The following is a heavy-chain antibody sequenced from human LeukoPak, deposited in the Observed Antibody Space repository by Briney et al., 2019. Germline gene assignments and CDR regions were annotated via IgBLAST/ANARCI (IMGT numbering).Heavy chain of an antibody. J-gene: IGHJ6*03. CDR2: LLYDGNTK. Sequence: AGGSLRLSCAASGFSLSNYGMHWVRQAPGTGLEWVAALLYDGNTKHYADSVKGRFTISRDISKNTFYLQMNSLTAEDTAVYYCARDHRPEIQYYYMDVWGKGTTVAVSS. D-gene: IGHD1-14*01. CDR1: GFSLSNYG. V-gene: IGHV3-33*01. CDR3: ARDHRPEIQYYYMDV.